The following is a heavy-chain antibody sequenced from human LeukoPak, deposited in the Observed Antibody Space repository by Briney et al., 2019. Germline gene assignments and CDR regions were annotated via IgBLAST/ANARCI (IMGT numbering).Heavy chain of an antibody. J-gene: IGHJ4*02. D-gene: IGHD6-6*01. CDR3: ASRTTYSSSSGVDY. CDR1: GGSIGSSDYY. CDR2: IYYTEST. V-gene: IGHV4-39*01. Sequence: PSETLSLTCTVSGGSIGSSDYYWGWIRQPPGKGLEWIGNIYYTESTYYNPTLESRVTVSLDSPKNQFSLRLSSVTAADTAVYYCASRTTYSSSSGVDYWGQGTLVTVSS.